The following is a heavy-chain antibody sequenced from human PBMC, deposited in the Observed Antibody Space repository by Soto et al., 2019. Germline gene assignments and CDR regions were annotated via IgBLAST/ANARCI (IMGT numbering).Heavy chain of an antibody. Sequence: SVKVSCKASGGTFSSYAISWVRQAPGQGLEWMGGIIPIFGTANYAQKFQGRVTITADESTSTAYMELSSLRSEDTAVYYCARGTMPHSGSYYAAYWGQGNLVTVSS. CDR1: GGTFSSYA. CDR2: IIPIFGTA. D-gene: IGHD1-26*01. CDR3: ARGTMPHSGSYYAAY. J-gene: IGHJ4*02. V-gene: IGHV1-69*13.